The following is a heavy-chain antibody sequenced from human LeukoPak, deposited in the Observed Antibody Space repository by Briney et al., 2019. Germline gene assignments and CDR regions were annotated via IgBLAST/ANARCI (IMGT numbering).Heavy chain of an antibody. CDR3: ATTGSGYYTPLDY. D-gene: IGHD3-3*01. CDR1: GYTLTELS. CDR2: FDPEDGET. Sequence: ASVKVSCKVSGYTLTELSMHWVRQAPGKGLEWMGGFDPEDGETIYAQKFQGRVTMTGDTSTDTAYMELSSLRSEDTAVYYCATTGSGYYTPLDYWGQGTLVTVSS. V-gene: IGHV1-24*01. J-gene: IGHJ4*02.